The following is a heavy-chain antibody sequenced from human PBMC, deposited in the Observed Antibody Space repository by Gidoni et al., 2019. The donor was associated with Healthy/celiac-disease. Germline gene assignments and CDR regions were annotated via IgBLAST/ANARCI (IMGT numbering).Heavy chain of an antibody. J-gene: IGHJ4*02. CDR2: ISSSSSYT. D-gene: IGHD4-17*01. Sequence: GESGGGLVKPGGSLRLSCAASGFTFSDYYMSWIRQAPGQGLEWVSYISSSSSYTNYADSVKGRFTISRDNAKNSLYLQMNSLRAEDTAVYYCASLGVATVTTDDYWGQGTLVTVSS. CDR3: ASLGVATVTTDDY. V-gene: IGHV3-11*06. CDR1: GFTFSDYY.